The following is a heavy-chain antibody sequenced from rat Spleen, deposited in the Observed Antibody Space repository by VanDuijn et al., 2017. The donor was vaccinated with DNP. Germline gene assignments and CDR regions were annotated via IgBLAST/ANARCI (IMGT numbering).Heavy chain of an antibody. CDR2: ISHSDGTT. CDR3: ARLHYGFAY. V-gene: IGHV5S13*01. J-gene: IGHJ3*01. Sequence: EVQLVESGGGLVQPGRSLKLSCAASGFTFSNYAMAWVRQAPTKGLEWVAMISHSDGTTFYPDSLKGRFTISRDNAKNTLYLQMNSLRSEDTATYYCARLHYGFAYWGQGTLVTVSS. CDR1: GFTFSNYA. D-gene: IGHD1-11*01.